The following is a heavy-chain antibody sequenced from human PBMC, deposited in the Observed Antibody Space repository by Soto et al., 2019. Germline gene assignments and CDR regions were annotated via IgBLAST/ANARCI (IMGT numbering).Heavy chain of an antibody. CDR2: INTYNGNT. J-gene: IGHJ6*02. Sequence: QAQLVQSGADVKKPGASVKVSCTASGYNFTRFGISWVRQAPGQGLEWMGWINTYNGNTNYAQKLQGRVTLTTDTSASTAYMELMSLSSDDTAVYYCARLYIVRTSTSYAMDVWGQGTTVTVSS. D-gene: IGHD1-26*01. CDR1: GYNFTRFG. CDR3: ARLYIVRTSTSYAMDV. V-gene: IGHV1-18*01.